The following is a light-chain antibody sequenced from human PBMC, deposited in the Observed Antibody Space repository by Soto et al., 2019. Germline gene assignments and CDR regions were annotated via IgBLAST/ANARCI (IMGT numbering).Light chain of an antibody. Sequence: EIVLTQSPGTVSLSPGERATLSCRASQSVSNNWLAWYQQKSGQAPRVLIYGASSRFTGIPNRFSGSGSGTDFTLSISRLEPEDFAVYYCLRYGSSPWTFGQGTKVEIK. CDR1: QSVSNNW. CDR2: GAS. V-gene: IGKV3-20*01. CDR3: LRYGSSPWT. J-gene: IGKJ1*01.